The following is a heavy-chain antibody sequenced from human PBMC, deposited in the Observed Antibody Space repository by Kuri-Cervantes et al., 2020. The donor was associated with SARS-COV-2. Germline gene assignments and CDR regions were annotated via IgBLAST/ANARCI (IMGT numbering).Heavy chain of an antibody. V-gene: IGHV4-59*01. CDR1: GASISSYY. D-gene: IGHD3-22*01. CDR2: IYYSGST. CDR3: ARSAPFRRLVVISHGGTFDI. J-gene: IGHJ3*02. Sequence: GSLRLSCTVSGASISSYYWSWIRQPPGKGLEWIGYIYYSGSTKYNPSLKSRITISLNTSKNQFSLKLSSVTAADTAVYYCARSAPFRRLVVISHGGTFDIWGQGTMVTVSS.